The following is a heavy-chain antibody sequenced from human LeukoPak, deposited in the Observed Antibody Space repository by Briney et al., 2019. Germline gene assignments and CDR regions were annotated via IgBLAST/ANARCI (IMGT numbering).Heavy chain of an antibody. D-gene: IGHD6-19*01. CDR3: ARDHGSSGWYETVDY. CDR1: GFTFSTYA. Sequence: GGSLRLSCAASGFTFSTYAMHWVRQAPGKGLEWVAVISYDGNNKYYADPVKGRFTISRDNSKNTLYVQMTSLRAEDTAVYYCARDHGSSGWYETVDYWGQGTLVTVSS. V-gene: IGHV3-30-3*01. CDR2: ISYDGNNK. J-gene: IGHJ4*02.